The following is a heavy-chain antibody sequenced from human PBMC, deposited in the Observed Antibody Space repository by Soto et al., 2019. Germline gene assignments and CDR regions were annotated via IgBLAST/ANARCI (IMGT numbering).Heavy chain of an antibody. CDR1: GGTFSSYA. CDR3: ARGDCSGGSCYSVY. D-gene: IGHD2-15*01. V-gene: IGHV1-69*13. J-gene: IGHJ4*02. CDR2: IIPIFGTA. Sequence: ASVKVSCKASGGTFSSYAISWVRQAPGQGLEWMGGIIPIFGTANYAQKFQGRVTITADESTSTAYMELSSLRSEDTAVYYCARGDCSGGSCYSVYWGQGTLVTVSS.